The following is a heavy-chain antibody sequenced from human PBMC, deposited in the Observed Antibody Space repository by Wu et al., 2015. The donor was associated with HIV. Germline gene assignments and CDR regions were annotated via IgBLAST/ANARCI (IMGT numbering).Heavy chain of an antibody. J-gene: IGHJ4*02. D-gene: IGHD5-18*01. Sequence: QVQLLQSGTEVKNPGSSVRVSCKASGATFTSYALSWVRQAPGQGLEWMGRLIPMYGPANYAQKFQGRVTITADESTSTAYMDVSSLRSEDTAIYYCAGGGGRTSMDPFDYWGQGHWSPSPQ. CDR1: GATFTSYA. CDR2: LIPMYGPA. CDR3: AGGGGRTSMDPFDY. V-gene: IGHV1-69*13.